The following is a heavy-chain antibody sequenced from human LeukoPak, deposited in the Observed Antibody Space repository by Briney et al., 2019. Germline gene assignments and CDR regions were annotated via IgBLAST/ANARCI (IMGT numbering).Heavy chain of an antibody. CDR1: GYSISSGYY. J-gene: IGHJ4*02. Sequence: NSSETLSLTCAVSGYSISSGYYWGWIRQPPGKGLEWIGNIYHGGSTYYNPSPKSRVTISVDTSKNQFSLKLSSVTAADTAVYYCARLPYHCSSSSCNPTGPDYWGQGTLVTVSS. CDR2: IYHGGST. CDR3: ARLPYHCSSSSCNPTGPDY. D-gene: IGHD2-2*01. V-gene: IGHV4-38-2*01.